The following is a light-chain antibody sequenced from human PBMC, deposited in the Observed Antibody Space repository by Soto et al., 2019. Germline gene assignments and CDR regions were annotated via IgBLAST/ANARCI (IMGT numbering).Light chain of an antibody. V-gene: IGKV2-28*01. J-gene: IGKJ1*01. CDR3: QHYGDSSWT. CDR1: QSLLHSNGYNY. Sequence: DIVMTQSPLSLPVTPGEPASISCRSSQSLLHSNGYNYLDWYQQKPDQAPRLLIFGASSRASGIPDRFSGSGSGTDFTLTISRLEPEDFALYYCQHYGDSSWTFGQGTKVDIK. CDR2: GAS.